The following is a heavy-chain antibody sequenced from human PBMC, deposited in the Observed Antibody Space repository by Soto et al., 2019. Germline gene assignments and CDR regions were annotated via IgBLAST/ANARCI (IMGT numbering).Heavy chain of an antibody. CDR2: IWYDGSNK. V-gene: IGHV3-33*01. CDR3: AREGKDIVATIRPYYFDY. Sequence: QVQLVESGGGVVQPGRSLRLSCAASGFTFSSYGMHWVRQAPGKGLEWVAVIWYDGSNKYYADSVKVRFTISRDNSKNTLYLQMNSLRAEDTAVYYCAREGKDIVATIRPYYFDYWGQGTLVTVSS. D-gene: IGHD5-12*01. CDR1: GFTFSSYG. J-gene: IGHJ4*02.